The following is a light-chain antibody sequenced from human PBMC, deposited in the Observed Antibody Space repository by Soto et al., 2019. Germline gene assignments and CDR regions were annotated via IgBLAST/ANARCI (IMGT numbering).Light chain of an antibody. Sequence: QSALTQPPSASGSPGQSVRISCTGTRRDVGGYNYVAWYQQHPGKAPKLIIYEVTKRPSGVPDRFSGSKSGNTASLTVSGLQAEDEADYYCSSYTTSKTRVFGGGTKLTVL. J-gene: IGLJ3*02. CDR1: RRDVGGYNY. CDR3: SSYTTSKTRV. CDR2: EVT. V-gene: IGLV2-8*01.